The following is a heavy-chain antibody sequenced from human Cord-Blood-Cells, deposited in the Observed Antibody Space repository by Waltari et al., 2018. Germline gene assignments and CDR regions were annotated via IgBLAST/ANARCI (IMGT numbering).Heavy chain of an antibody. D-gene: IGHD3-10*01. Sequence: QVQLVQSGAEVKKPGSSVKVSCKASGGTFSSYAISWVRQAPGKGLEWMGGIIPIFGTANYAQKFQGRVTITADESTSTAYMELSSLRSEDTAVYYCARGSGELLENPFDYWGQGTLVTVSS. CDR1: GGTFSSYA. J-gene: IGHJ4*02. CDR2: IIPIFGTA. CDR3: ARGSGELLENPFDY. V-gene: IGHV1-69*01.